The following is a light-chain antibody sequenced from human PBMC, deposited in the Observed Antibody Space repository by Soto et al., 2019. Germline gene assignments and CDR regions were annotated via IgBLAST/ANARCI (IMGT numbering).Light chain of an antibody. J-gene: IGKJ1*01. CDR1: QSVSSY. CDR2: DAS. Sequence: DIALTQSPGTLSLSPGERATLSCRASQSVSSYLAWYQQKPGQAPRLLIYDASNRATGIPARFSGSGSGTDFTLTISSLEPEDFAVYYCQQRSNWPKTFGQGTKVDIK. CDR3: QQRSNWPKT. V-gene: IGKV3-11*01.